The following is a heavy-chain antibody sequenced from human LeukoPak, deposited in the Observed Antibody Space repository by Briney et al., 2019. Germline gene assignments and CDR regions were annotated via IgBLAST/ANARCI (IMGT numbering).Heavy chain of an antibody. V-gene: IGHV3-74*01. Sequence: GGSLRLSCAASGFTFSSYWMHWVRQAPGKGLVWVSRINSDGSSTSYADSVKGRFTISRDNAKNTLYLQMNSLRAGDTAVYYCVRLSPYGSSGYYYDYWGQGTLVTVSS. CDR1: GFTFSSYW. D-gene: IGHD3-22*01. CDR3: VRLSPYGSSGYYYDY. J-gene: IGHJ4*02. CDR2: INSDGSST.